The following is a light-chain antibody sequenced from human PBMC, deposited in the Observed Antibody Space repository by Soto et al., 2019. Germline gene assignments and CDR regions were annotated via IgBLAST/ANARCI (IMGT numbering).Light chain of an antibody. V-gene: IGLV2-14*03. CDR1: SSDVGGYNY. Sequence: QSVLAQPASVSGSPGRSITISCTGTSSDVGGYNYVSWYQQHPGKAPKLMIYDVSNRPLGVSNRFSGSKSGNTASLTISGLQAEDEADYYCTSYTSSSTLDVFGTGTRSPS. J-gene: IGLJ1*01. CDR3: TSYTSSSTLDV. CDR2: DVS.